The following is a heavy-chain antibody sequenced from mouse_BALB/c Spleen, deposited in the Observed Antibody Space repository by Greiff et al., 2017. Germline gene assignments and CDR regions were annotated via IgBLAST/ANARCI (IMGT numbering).Heavy chain of an antibody. D-gene: IGHD1-2*01. J-gene: IGHJ2*01. CDR3: TRAGGLLRLRDYFDY. CDR1: GYTFTSYW. Sequence: QVQLQQPGAELVRPGASVKLSCKASGYTFTSYWINWVKQRPGQGLEWIGNIYPSDSYTNYNQKFKDKATLTVDKSSSTAYMQLSSPTSEDSAVYYCTRAGGLLRLRDYFDYWGQGTTLTVSS. CDR2: IYPSDSYT. V-gene: IGHV1-69*02.